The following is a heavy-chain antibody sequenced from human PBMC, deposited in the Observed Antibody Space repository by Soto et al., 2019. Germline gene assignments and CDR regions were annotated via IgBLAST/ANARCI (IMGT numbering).Heavy chain of an antibody. CDR2: IYYSGRT. D-gene: IGHD2-21*02. J-gene: IGHJ4*02. Sequence: SAALSLTCVVSGESSSRSSYYWSWISQPPGKGLEWIGSIYYSGRTYYNPSFKSRVNISIDTSKNQFSLRLSSVTATDTAVYYCARQRTTVVTQAYFDHWGQGALVTVSA. CDR3: ARQRTTVVTQAYFDH. CDR1: GESSSRSSYY. V-gene: IGHV4-39*01.